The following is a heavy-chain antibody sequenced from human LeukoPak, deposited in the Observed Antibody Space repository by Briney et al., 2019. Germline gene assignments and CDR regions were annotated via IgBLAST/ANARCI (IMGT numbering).Heavy chain of an antibody. CDR1: GFTFSSSW. D-gene: IGHD5-24*01. Sequence: GGSLRLSCVASGFTFSSSWMTWVRQAPGMGLERVANIKADGSGEYYVDSVRGRFSISRDNAKNSLYLELNSLRAEDTGVYFCARDRGWQQFDYWGQGTLVTVSS. CDR2: IKADGSGE. V-gene: IGHV3-7*01. J-gene: IGHJ4*01. CDR3: ARDRGWQQFDY.